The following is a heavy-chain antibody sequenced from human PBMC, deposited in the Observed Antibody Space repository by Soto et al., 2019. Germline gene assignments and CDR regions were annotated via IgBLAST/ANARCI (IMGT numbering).Heavy chain of an antibody. V-gene: IGHV3-30*18. Sequence: GGSLRLSCAASGFTFSSYGMHWVRQAPGKGLEWVAVISYDGSNKYYADSVKGRFTISRDNSKNTLYLQMNSLRAEDTAVYYCAKPLRYFDPDAFDIWGQGTMVTVSS. CDR2: ISYDGSNK. D-gene: IGHD3-9*01. CDR1: GFTFSSYG. J-gene: IGHJ3*02. CDR3: AKPLRYFDPDAFDI.